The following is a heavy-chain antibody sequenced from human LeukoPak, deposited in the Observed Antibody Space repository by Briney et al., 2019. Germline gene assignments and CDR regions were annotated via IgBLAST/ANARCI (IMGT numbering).Heavy chain of an antibody. CDR3: ARDSGSNGFDI. D-gene: IGHD3-22*01. CDR2: IHYSGST. CDR1: GGSITSSY. Sequence: SETLSLTCTVSGGSITSSYWTWIRQPPGKGLEWIGYIHYSGSTNYNSSLKSRVTISVDTSKKQFSLKLRSVTAADTAVYYCARDSGSNGFDIWGQGTMVTVSS. V-gene: IGHV4-59*01. J-gene: IGHJ3*02.